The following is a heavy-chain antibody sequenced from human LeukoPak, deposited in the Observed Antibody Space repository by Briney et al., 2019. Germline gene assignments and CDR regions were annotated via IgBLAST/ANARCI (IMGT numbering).Heavy chain of an antibody. J-gene: IGHJ4*02. CDR1: GYSISSGYY. V-gene: IGHV4-38-2*02. Sequence: SETLSLTCTVSGYSISSGYYWGWIRQPPGKGLEWIGSIYHSGSTYYNPSLKSRVTMSVDTSKNQFSLKLSSVTAEDTAVYYCTTTSDYGDHKRWGQGTLVTVSS. CDR2: IYHSGST. CDR3: TTTSDYGDHKR. D-gene: IGHD4-17*01.